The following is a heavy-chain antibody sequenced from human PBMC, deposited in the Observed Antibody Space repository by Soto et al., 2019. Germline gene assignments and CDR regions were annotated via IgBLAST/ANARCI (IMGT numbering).Heavy chain of an antibody. V-gene: IGHV3-21*01. J-gene: IGHJ6*03. CDR3: ARHPDDYSNYYYYYMDV. Sequence: PGGSLRLSCAASGFTFSSSSMNWVRQAPGKGLEWVSSISSSSSYIYYADSVKGRFTISRDNAKNSLYLQMNSLRAEDTAVYYCARHPDDYSNYYYYYMDVWGKGTTVTVSS. D-gene: IGHD4-4*01. CDR1: GFTFSSSS. CDR2: ISSSSSYI.